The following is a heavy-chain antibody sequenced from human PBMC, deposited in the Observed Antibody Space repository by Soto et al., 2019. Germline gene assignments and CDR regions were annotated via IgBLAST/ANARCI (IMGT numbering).Heavy chain of an antibody. D-gene: IGHD3-10*01. Sequence: GASVKVSCKASAYTFTSYGISWVRQAPGQGLEWMGWISAYNGNTNYAQKLQGRVTMTTDTSTSTAYMELRSLRSDDTAVYYCARDVGYYGSGWFDPWGQGTLVTVSS. V-gene: IGHV1-18*01. CDR2: ISAYNGNT. CDR3: ARDVGYYGSGWFDP. J-gene: IGHJ5*02. CDR1: AYTFTSYG.